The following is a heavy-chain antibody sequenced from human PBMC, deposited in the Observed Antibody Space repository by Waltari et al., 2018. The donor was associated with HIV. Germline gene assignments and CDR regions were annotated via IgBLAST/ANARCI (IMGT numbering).Heavy chain of an antibody. J-gene: IGHJ6*02. CDR3: AKVAGRSGSYSHYYYGMDV. D-gene: IGHD1-26*01. V-gene: IGHV3-30*18. Sequence: QVQLVETGGGEGQPGGALRLSCAASVFEFKNFAIPWVRQAPGKGLEWVAVISYDGDQYYADSVKGRFTISRDNSKKSLFLQMSSLRPEDSAVYYCAKVAGRSGSYSHYYYGMDVWGQGTTVTVS. CDR2: ISYDGDQ. CDR1: VFEFKNFA.